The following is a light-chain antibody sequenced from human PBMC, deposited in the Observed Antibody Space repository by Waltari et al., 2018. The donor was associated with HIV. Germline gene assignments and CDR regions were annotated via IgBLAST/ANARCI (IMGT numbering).Light chain of an antibody. J-gene: IGLJ3*02. CDR3: AAWDDTRVV. V-gene: IGLV1-47*01. CDR1: SSNIGSNY. Sequence: QSVLTQPPSASGTPGQRLTISCSGSSSNIGSNYVYWYQQLPGTAPKLLIYRNNQRPSGFPDRFSGSKSGISGSLAISGLRSDDEADYYCAAWDDTRVVFGGGTKLTVL. CDR2: RNN.